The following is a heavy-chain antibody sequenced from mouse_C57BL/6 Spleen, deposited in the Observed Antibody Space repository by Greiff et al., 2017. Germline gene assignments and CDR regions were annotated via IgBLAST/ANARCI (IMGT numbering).Heavy chain of an antibody. D-gene: IGHD2-1*01. CDR1: GYAFTNYL. J-gene: IGHJ3*01. CDR3: AREGYGNYRWFAY. V-gene: IGHV1-54*01. Sequence: QVQLQQSGAELVRPGTSVKVSCKASGYAFTNYLIEWVKQRPGQGLEWIGVINPGSGGTNYNEKFKGKATLTADKSSSTAYMQLRSLTSEDSAVYYWAREGYGNYRWFAYWGQGTLVTVSA. CDR2: INPGSGGT.